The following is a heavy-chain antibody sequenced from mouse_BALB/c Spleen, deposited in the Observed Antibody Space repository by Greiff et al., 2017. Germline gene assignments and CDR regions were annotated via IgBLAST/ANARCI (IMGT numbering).Heavy chain of an antibody. CDR2: IYPGNVNT. Sequence: VQLQQSGPELVKPGASVRISCKASGYTFTSYYIHWVKQRPGQGLEWIGWIYPGNVNTKYNEKFKGKATLTADKSSSTAYMQLSSLTSEDSAVYFCARREVEGFAYWGQGTLVTVSA. V-gene: IGHV1S56*01. CDR3: ARREVEGFAY. CDR1: GYTFTSYY. D-gene: IGHD1-1*01. J-gene: IGHJ3*01.